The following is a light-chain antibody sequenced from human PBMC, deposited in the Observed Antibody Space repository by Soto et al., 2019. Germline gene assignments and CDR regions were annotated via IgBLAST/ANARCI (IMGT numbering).Light chain of an antibody. CDR2: GAS. CDR1: QSISSY. V-gene: IGKV1-39*01. Sequence: DIEMTQSPSSLSASVGERVTITCRASQSISSYLNWYQQKPGKAPKVLISGASSLQSGVPSRFSGSGSGTAFIPTISSRLPEDVVTYYCQQNYSTPRTFGQGTRVEIK. CDR3: QQNYSTPRT. J-gene: IGKJ1*01.